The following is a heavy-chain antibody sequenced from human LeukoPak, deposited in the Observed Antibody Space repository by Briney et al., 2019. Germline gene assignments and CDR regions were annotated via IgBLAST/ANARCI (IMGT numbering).Heavy chain of an antibody. D-gene: IGHD3-22*01. J-gene: IGHJ4*02. CDR2: VSGSGGST. V-gene: IGHV3-23*01. CDR1: GFTFSSYA. Sequence: PGGSLRLSCAASGFTFSSYAMSWVRQAPGKGLEWVSRVSGSGGSTYYADSVKGRFTISRDNSKSTLFLQMNSLRAEDTAVYYCAKSSYYGSSGYYREYYFDYWGQGTLVTVSS. CDR3: AKSSYYGSSGYYREYYFDY.